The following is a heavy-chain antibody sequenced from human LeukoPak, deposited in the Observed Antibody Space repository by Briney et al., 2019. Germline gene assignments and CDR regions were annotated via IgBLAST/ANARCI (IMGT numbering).Heavy chain of an antibody. J-gene: IGHJ3*02. V-gene: IGHV3-21*04. CDR3: AKDRSSNKIVLMVYAIDAFDI. D-gene: IGHD2-8*01. CDR1: GFTFSSYS. Sequence: PGGSLRLSCAASGFTFSSYSMNWVRQAPGKGLEWVSSISSSSSYIYYADSVKGRFTISRDNSKNTLYLQMNSLRAEDTAVYYCAKDRSSNKIVLMVYAIDAFDIWGQGTMVTVSS. CDR2: ISSSSSYI.